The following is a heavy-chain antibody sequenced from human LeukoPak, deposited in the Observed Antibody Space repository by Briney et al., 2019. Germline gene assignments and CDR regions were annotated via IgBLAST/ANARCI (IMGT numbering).Heavy chain of an antibody. J-gene: IGHJ3*02. V-gene: IGHV3-48*01. CDR2: ISSSSSTI. Sequence: GALRLSCAASGFTFSSYSMNWVRQAPGKGLEWVSYISSSSSTIYYADSVKGRFTISRDNAKNSLYLQMNSLRAEDTAVYYCARDLPIAAAGHDAFDIWGQGTMVTVSS. D-gene: IGHD6-13*01. CDR1: GFTFSSYS. CDR3: ARDLPIAAAGHDAFDI.